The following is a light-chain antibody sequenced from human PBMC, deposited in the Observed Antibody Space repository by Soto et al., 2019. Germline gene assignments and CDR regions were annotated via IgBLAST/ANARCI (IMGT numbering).Light chain of an antibody. CDR3: SSYADLNNLV. J-gene: IGLJ2*01. CDR2: EVT. V-gene: IGLV2-8*01. Sequence: QSALTQPPSASGSPGQSVTISCTGTSSDVGSCDCVSWYQQHPGKAPKLMIYEVTKRPSGVPDRFSGSKSGSTASLTVSGLQAEDEADYYCSSYADLNNLVFGGVTKLTVL. CDR1: SSDVGSCDC.